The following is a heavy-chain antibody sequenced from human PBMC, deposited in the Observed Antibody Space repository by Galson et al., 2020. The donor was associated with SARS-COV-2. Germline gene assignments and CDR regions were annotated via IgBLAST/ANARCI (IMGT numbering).Heavy chain of an antibody. J-gene: IGHJ4*02. D-gene: IGHD3-22*01. V-gene: IGHV4-39*01. CDR3: ARHKYCDRLGVDY. CDR1: GGSISGSTYT. Sequence: SETVSLTCSVSGGSISGSTYTSGWIRQPPGQGLEWNASIHYTGNTYYNPSLKSRVNISVDTSESQFSLKLTSVTAADTAVYYCARHKYCDRLGVDYWGQGTPVTVSS. CDR2: IHYTGNT.